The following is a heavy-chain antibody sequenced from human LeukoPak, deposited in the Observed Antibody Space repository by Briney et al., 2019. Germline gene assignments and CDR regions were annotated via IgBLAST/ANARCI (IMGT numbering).Heavy chain of an antibody. CDR1: GFTFSGSA. CDR2: IRSKANSYAT. D-gene: IGHD3-16*01. J-gene: IGHJ6*02. Sequence: GGSLRLSCAASGFTFSGSAMHWVRQASGKGLEWVGRIRSKANSYATAYAASVKGRFTISRDDSKNTAYLQMNSLKTEDTAVYYCTRRVSLYYGMDVWGQGTTVTVSS. CDR3: TRRVSLYYGMDV. V-gene: IGHV3-73*01.